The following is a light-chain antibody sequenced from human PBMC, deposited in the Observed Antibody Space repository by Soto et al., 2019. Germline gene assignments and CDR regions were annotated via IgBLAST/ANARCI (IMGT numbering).Light chain of an antibody. CDR1: QSLLHSKGNNY. Sequence: DIVMTQSPLSLPVTPGEPASISCRSSQSLLHSKGNNYFDWYLQKPGQSPQLLIYLGSNRASGVPDRFSGSGSGTDFTLKISRVEAEDVGVYYCMQALQTPLTFGQGTRLEIK. CDR3: MQALQTPLT. J-gene: IGKJ5*01. V-gene: IGKV2-28*01. CDR2: LGS.